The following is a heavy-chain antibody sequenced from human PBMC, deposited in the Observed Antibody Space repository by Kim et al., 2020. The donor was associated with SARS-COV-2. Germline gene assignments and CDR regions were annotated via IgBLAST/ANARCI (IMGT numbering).Heavy chain of an antibody. CDR3: ARATFSSADDYLYHMDV. D-gene: IGHD2-2*01. CDR2: IIPLLNLS. CDR1: GGTFSNHG. J-gene: IGHJ6*01. Sequence: SVKVSCKASGGTFSNHGFFWVRQAPGQGLEWMGRIIPLLNLSNYAQKFQDRVTLIADESTSTLYLELSSLRSEDTAVYFCARATFSSADDYLYHMDVWGQGTTVAVSS. V-gene: IGHV1-69*04.